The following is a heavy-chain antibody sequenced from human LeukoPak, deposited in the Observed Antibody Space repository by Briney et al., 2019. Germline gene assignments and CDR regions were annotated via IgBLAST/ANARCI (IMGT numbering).Heavy chain of an antibody. CDR3: AKSGIAAAGQRGYFDY. V-gene: IGHV3-30*18. Sequence: PGGSLRLSCAASGFTFSSFGIHWVRQAPGKGLEWVAVISNDGSNKYYADSVKGRFTISRGNSKNTVYLQMSSLRGEDTAVYYCAKSGIAAAGQRGYFDYWGQGTLVTVSS. CDR2: ISNDGSNK. D-gene: IGHD6-13*01. J-gene: IGHJ4*02. CDR1: GFTFSSFG.